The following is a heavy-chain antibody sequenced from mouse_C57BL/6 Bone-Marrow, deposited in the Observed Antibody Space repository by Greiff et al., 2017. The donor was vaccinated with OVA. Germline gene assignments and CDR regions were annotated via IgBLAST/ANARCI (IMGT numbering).Heavy chain of an antibody. CDR2: SRNKANDYTT. CDR1: GFTFSDFY. Sequence: EVMLVESGGGLVQSGRSLRLSCATSGFTFSDFYMEWVRQAPGKGLEWIAASRNKANDYTTEYSASVKGRFIVSRDTSKSILYLQMNALRAEDTAIYYCARAACDYVYWYFDVWGTGTTVTVSS. CDR3: ARAACDYVYWYFDV. V-gene: IGHV7-1*01. J-gene: IGHJ1*03. D-gene: IGHD2-4*01.